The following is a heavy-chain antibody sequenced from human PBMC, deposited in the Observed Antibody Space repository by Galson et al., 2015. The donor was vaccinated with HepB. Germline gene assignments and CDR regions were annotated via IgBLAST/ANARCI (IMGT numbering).Heavy chain of an antibody. D-gene: IGHD3-10*01. Sequence: LRLSCAASGFTFSSYAMSWVRQAPGKGLEWVSAISGSGGSTYYADSVKGRFTISRDNSKNTLYLQMNSLRAEDTAVYYCARGGSGSYYSPGGYWGQGTLVTVSS. J-gene: IGHJ4*02. CDR1: GFTFSSYA. CDR3: ARGGSGSYYSPGGY. V-gene: IGHV3-23*01. CDR2: ISGSGGST.